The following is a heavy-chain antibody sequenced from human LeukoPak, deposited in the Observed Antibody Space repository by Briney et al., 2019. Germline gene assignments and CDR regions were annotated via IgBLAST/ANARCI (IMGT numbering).Heavy chain of an antibody. D-gene: IGHD3-16*01. J-gene: IGHJ6*03. CDR2: IYTSGST. CDR3: ARALWGYYYMDV. V-gene: IGHV4-61*02. CDR1: GDSISSGSYY. Sequence: SETLSLTCTVSGDSISSGSYYWSWIRQPAGKGLEWIGRIYTSGSTNYNPSLKSRVTISLDTSKNRFSLKLSSVTAADAAIYYCARALWGYYYMDVWGKGTTVTVSS.